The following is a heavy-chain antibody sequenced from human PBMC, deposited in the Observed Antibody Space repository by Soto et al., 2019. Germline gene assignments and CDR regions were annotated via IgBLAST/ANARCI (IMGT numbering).Heavy chain of an antibody. CDR3: ARTFITGSSPPRGFFDL. J-gene: IGHJ2*01. CDR2: IMPTSGRP. V-gene: IGHV1-69*01. D-gene: IGHD1-20*01. CDR1: GGTFSRSA. Sequence: QVQLVQSGAEVKKPGSSVKVSCKASGGTFSRSAISWVRQAPGQGLECMGVIMPTSGRPDYAQKFQGRVIITADESTSTAYMELSGLGSEDTAVYYCARTFITGSSPPRGFFDLWGRGTLVTVSS.